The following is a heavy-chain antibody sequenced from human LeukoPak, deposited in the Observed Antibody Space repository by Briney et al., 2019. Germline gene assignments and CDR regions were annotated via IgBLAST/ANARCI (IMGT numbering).Heavy chain of an antibody. Sequence: GGSLRLSCAASGFTFSSYGMHWVRQAPGRGLEWVAFIRYDGSNKYYADSVKGRFTISRDNSKNTLYLQMNSLRAEDTAVYYCAKDFLPYYDILTGYSHDAFDIWGQGTMVTVSS. CDR2: IRYDGSNK. CDR3: AKDFLPYYDILTGYSHDAFDI. J-gene: IGHJ3*02. D-gene: IGHD3-9*01. V-gene: IGHV3-30*02. CDR1: GFTFSSYG.